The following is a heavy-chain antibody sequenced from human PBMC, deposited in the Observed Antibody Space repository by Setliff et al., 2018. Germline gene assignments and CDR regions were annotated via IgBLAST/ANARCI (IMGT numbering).Heavy chain of an antibody. CDR3: ARGHFTYCGGDCYTQFDY. J-gene: IGHJ4*02. Sequence: ASVKVSCKASGYTFTSYGISWVRQAPGQGLEWMGWISAYNGNTNYAQKFQGRVTITADESTSTAYMELSSLRSEDTAVYYCARGHFTYCGGDCYTQFDYWGQGTLVTVS. CDR1: GYTFTSYG. CDR2: ISAYNGNT. D-gene: IGHD2-21*01. V-gene: IGHV1-18*01.